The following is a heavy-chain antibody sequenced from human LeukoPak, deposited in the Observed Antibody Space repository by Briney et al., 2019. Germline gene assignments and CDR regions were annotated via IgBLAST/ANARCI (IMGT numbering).Heavy chain of an antibody. CDR2: IIPIFGIA. J-gene: IGHJ4*02. D-gene: IGHD6-13*01. V-gene: IGHV1-69*05. CDR1: GGTFSSYA. Sequence: SVKVSCKASGGTFSSYAISWVRQAPGQGLEWMGGIIPIFGIANYAQKFQGRVTITTDESTSTAYMELSSLRSEDTAVYYCARWPAAAGTPGSYFDYWGQGTLVTVSS. CDR3: ARWPAAAGTPGSYFDY.